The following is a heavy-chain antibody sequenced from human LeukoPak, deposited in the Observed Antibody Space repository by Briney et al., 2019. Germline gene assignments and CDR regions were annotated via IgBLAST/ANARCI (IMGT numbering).Heavy chain of an antibody. CDR1: GFTFSSYS. J-gene: IGHJ4*02. V-gene: IGHV3-21*01. CDR3: ARGYCTNGVCYHFDY. Sequence: NSGGSLRLSCAAPGFTFSSYSMNWVRQAPGKGLEWVSSISSSSSYIYYADSVEGRFTISRDNAKNSLYLQMNSLRAEDTAVYYCARGYCTNGVCYHFDYWGQGTLVTVSS. CDR2: ISSSSSYI. D-gene: IGHD2-8*01.